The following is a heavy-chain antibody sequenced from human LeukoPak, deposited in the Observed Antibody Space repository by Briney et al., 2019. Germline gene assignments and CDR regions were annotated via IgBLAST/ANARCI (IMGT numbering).Heavy chain of an antibody. CDR1: GGSFSGYY. J-gene: IGHJ4*02. Sequence: SETLSLTCAVYGGSFSGYYWSWIRQPPGKGLEWIGEINHSGSTNYNPSLKNRVTISVDTSKNQFSLKLSSVTAADTAVYYCARGDSGRLIDYWGQGTLVTVSS. CDR2: INHSGST. D-gene: IGHD1-26*01. V-gene: IGHV4-34*01. CDR3: ARGDSGRLIDY.